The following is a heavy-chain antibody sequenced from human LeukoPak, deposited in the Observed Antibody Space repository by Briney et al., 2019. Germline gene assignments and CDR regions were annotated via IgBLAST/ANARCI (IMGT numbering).Heavy chain of an antibody. D-gene: IGHD5-24*01. CDR1: GGSLSSTSYY. CDR3: ARQLGDGYNFVYWFVP. CDR2: VYYTGST. V-gene: IGHV4-39*01. Sequence: KPSDTLSLPCTVCGGSLSSTSYYGARIRKSPGKGLDWIGSVYYTGSTQDNPSLKGRVTISEDTSKNQFSLKLTSVTAEDTAVYYCARQLGDGYNFVYWFVPWGQGTLVTVSS. J-gene: IGHJ5*02.